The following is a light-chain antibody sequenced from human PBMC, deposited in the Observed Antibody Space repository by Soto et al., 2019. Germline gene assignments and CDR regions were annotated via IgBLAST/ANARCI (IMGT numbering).Light chain of an antibody. Sequence: EFVLTQSPGTLSLSPGERATLSCRASQTVRNNYLAWYQQKPGQAPRLLIYDASNRATGIPARFSGSGSGTDFTLTISSLEPEDFAVYYCQQYGSSPPITFGQGTRLEIK. V-gene: IGKV3-20*01. CDR1: QTVRNNY. CDR3: QQYGSSPPIT. CDR2: DAS. J-gene: IGKJ5*01.